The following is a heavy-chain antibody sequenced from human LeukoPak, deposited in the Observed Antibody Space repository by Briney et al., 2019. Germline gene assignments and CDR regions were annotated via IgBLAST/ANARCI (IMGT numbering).Heavy chain of an antibody. CDR2: IYHSGST. D-gene: IGHD3-22*01. J-gene: IGHJ4*02. CDR3: ARDLGGSRYYDSSGYSN. CDR1: GYSISSGYY. Sequence: SETLSLTCAVSGYSISSGYYWGWIRQPPGKGLERIGSIYHSGSTYYNPSLKSRVTISVDTSKNQFSLKLSSVTAADTAVYYCARDLGGSRYYDSSGYSNWGQGTLVTVSS. V-gene: IGHV4-38-2*02.